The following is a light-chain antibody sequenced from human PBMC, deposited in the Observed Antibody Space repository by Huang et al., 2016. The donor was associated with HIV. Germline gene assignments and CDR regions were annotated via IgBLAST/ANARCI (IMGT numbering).Light chain of an antibody. J-gene: IGKJ1*01. CDR3: QHYGPTPSWT. CDR1: EGIRSYY. Sequence: EIVLTQSPGTLSLSPGERAALSCRASEGIRSYYVAWYQQKPGQAPRLLIYAASSRAHGIPDRFSGSGSGTDFTLTISRLEPEDFAVYYCQHYGPTPSWTFGQGTKVEIK. CDR2: AAS. V-gene: IGKV3-20*01.